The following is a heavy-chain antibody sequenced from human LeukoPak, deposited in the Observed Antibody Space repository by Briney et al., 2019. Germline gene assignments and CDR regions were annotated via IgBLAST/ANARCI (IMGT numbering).Heavy chain of an antibody. V-gene: IGHV3-21*01. Sequence: PGGSLRLSCAASGFTFSSYSMNWVRQAPGKGLEWVSSISSSSSYIYYADSVKGRFTISRDNAKNSLYLQMNSLRAEDTAVYYCARDAAPYLLYYFDYWGQGTLVTVSS. CDR3: ARDAAPYLLYYFDY. CDR1: GFTFSSYS. J-gene: IGHJ4*02. D-gene: IGHD2-15*01. CDR2: ISSSSSYI.